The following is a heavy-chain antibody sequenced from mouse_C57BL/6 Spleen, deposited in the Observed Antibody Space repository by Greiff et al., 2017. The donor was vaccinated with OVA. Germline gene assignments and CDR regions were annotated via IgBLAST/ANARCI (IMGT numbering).Heavy chain of an antibody. J-gene: IGHJ4*01. Sequence: QVQLKQSGAELVRPGASVTLSCKASGYTFTDYEMHWVKQTPVHGLEWIGAIDPETGGTAYNQKFKGKAILTADKSSSTAYMELRSLTSEDSAVYYCTRDRYYGSSYNAMDYWGQGTSVTVSS. CDR2: IDPETGGT. V-gene: IGHV1-15*01. D-gene: IGHD1-1*01. CDR3: TRDRYYGSSYNAMDY. CDR1: GYTFTDYE.